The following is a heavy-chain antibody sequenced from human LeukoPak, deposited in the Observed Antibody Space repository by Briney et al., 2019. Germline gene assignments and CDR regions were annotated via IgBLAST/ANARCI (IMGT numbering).Heavy chain of an antibody. J-gene: IGHJ4*02. CDR3: ARDHYYRRGYYHFDY. V-gene: IGHV4-39*07. D-gene: IGHD3-22*01. Sequence: SETLSLTCTVSGGSISSTNYYWGWIRQPPGKGLEWIASIYYSGSTYYNPSLKSQVTISVDTSKNQFSLKLSSVTAADTAVYYCARDHYYRRGYYHFDYWGQGTLVTVSS. CDR2: IYYSGST. CDR1: GGSISSTNYY.